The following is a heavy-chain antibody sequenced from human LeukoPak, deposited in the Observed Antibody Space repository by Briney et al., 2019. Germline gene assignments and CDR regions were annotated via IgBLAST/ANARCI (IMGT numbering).Heavy chain of an antibody. CDR3: AREGEGWLQADFDY. D-gene: IGHD5-24*01. J-gene: IGHJ4*02. Sequence: GGSLRLSCAASGFTFSSYWMHWVRQAPGEGLVWVSRINSDGSSTSYADSVKGRFTISRDNAKNTLYLQMNSLRAEDTAVYYCAREGEGWLQADFDYWGQGTLVTVSS. CDR1: GFTFSSYW. V-gene: IGHV3-74*01. CDR2: INSDGSST.